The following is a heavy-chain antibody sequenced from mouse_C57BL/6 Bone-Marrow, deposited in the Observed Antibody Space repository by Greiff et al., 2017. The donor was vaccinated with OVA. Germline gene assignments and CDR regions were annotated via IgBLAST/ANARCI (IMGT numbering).Heavy chain of an antibody. D-gene: IGHD1-1*01. J-gene: IGHJ1*03. CDR2: IYPYNDGT. Sequence: SGPELVKPGASVKMSCKASGYTFTSYVMHWVKQKPGQGLEWIGYIYPYNDGTKYNEKFKGKATLTSDKSSSTAYMELSSLTSEDSAVYYCARSGYYGSSFWYFDVWGTGTTVTVSS. CDR3: ARSGYYGSSFWYFDV. CDR1: GYTFTSYV. V-gene: IGHV1-14*01.